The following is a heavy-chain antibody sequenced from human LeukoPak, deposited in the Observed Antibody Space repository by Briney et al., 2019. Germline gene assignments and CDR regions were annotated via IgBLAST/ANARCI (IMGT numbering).Heavy chain of an antibody. V-gene: IGHV3-23*01. CDR2: ISGSGGST. CDR1: GFTFSSYG. J-gene: IGHJ4*02. CDR3: AKSSRPVTAMAFFDY. D-gene: IGHD5-18*01. Sequence: GGSLRLSCAASGFTFSSYGMSWVRQAPGKGLEWVSAISGSGGSTYYADSVKGGFTISRDNSKNTLYLQMNSLRAEDTAVYYCAKSSRPVTAMAFFDYWGQGTLVTVSS.